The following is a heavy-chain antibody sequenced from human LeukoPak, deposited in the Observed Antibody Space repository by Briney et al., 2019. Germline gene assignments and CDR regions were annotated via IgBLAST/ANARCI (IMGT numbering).Heavy chain of an antibody. CDR2: IIPILGTA. CDR3: ARGFDY. V-gene: IGHV1-69*11. J-gene: IGHJ4*02. CDR1: GGTFSRYV. Sequence: SAVKVSCQASGGTFSRYVISGVRQAPGQGLEWMGRIIPILGTANYAQKFQGRVTITTRESPSTAYTELSSLSSSATAVYYCARGFDYWGQGTLVTVSS.